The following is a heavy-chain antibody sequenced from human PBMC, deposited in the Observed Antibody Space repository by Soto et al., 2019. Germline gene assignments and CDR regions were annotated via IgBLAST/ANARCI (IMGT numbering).Heavy chain of an antibody. CDR2: IIPIFGTA. CDR3: AGGRTPQASKKYSSSSHYFDY. V-gene: IGHV1-69*13. J-gene: IGHJ4*02. D-gene: IGHD6-6*01. Sequence: SVKVSCKASGGTFSSYAISWVRQAPGQGLEWMGGIIPIFGTANYAQKFQGRVTITADESTSTAYMELSSLRSEDTAVYYCAGGRTPQASKKYSSSSHYFDYWGQGTLVTVSS. CDR1: GGTFSSYA.